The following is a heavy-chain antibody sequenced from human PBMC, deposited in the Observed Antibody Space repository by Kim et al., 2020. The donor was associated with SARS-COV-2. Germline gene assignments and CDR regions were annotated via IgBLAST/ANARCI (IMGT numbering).Heavy chain of an antibody. CDR3: ASGRRDSLFEDY. CDR1: GGTFSSSA. CDR2: IIPIFGTA. J-gene: IGHJ4*02. Sequence: SVKVSCKASGGTFSSSAISWVRQAPGQGLEWMGVIIPIFGTANYAQKFQGRVTITADESTSTAYMDLSSLRSEDTAVYYCASGRRDSLFEDYWGQGALVTGSS. V-gene: IGHV1-69*13. D-gene: IGHD3-22*01.